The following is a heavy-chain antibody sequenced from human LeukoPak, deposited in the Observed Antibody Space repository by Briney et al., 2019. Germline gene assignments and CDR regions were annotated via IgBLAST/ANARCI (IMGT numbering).Heavy chain of an antibody. Sequence: GGSLRLSCAASGFTFSSYWMSWVRQAPGKGLEWVAVISHDGSNKYYADSVKGRFTISRDNSKNTLYLQMNSLRAEDTALYYCAKSWGYTRPYYNYMEVWGKGTTVTVSS. CDR3: AKSWGYTRPYYNYMEV. D-gene: IGHD3-16*02. CDR1: GFTFSSYW. J-gene: IGHJ6*03. CDR2: ISHDGSNK. V-gene: IGHV3-30*18.